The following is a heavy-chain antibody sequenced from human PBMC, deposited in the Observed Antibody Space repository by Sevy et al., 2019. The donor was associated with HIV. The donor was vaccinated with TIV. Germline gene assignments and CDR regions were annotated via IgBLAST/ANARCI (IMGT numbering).Heavy chain of an antibody. CDR1: GGSITSLY. J-gene: IGHJ4*02. D-gene: IGHD1-26*01. CDR2: ITYNGHI. CDR3: AGGNAWGRGYS. Sequence: SETLSLTCTVSGGSITSLYWNWIRQPPGKGLEWIPNITYNGHINYNPSLKSRVTLSLDTSENQFSLRLSSVTAADTAMYYCAGGNAWGRGYSWGQGTLVTVSS. V-gene: IGHV4-59*08.